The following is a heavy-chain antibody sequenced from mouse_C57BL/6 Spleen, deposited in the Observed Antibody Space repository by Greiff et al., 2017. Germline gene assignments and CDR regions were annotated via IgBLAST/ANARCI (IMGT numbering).Heavy chain of an antibody. Sequence: EVQGVESGGGLVKPGGSLKLSCAASGFTFSSYAMSWVRQTPEKRLEWVATISDGGSYTYYPDNVQGRFTISRDNAKNNLYLQMSHLKSEDTAMYYCARGDYASWFAYGGQGTLVNVFA. D-gene: IGHD2-4*01. V-gene: IGHV5-4*01. CDR1: GFTFSSYA. CDR3: ARGDYASWFAY. CDR2: ISDGGSYT. J-gene: IGHJ3*01.